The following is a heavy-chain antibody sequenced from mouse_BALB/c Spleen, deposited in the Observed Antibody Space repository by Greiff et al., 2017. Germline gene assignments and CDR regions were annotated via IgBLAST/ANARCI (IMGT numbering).Heavy chain of an antibody. Sequence: VQLQQSGPGLVAPSQSLSITCTVSGFSLTSYGVHWVRQPPGKGLEWLGVIWAGGSTNYNSALMSRLSISKDNSKSQVFLKMNSLQTDDTAMYYCAREVLRNYYAMDYWGQGTSVTVSS. V-gene: IGHV2-9*02. D-gene: IGHD1-1*01. J-gene: IGHJ4*01. CDR2: IWAGGST. CDR1: GFSLTSYG. CDR3: AREVLRNYYAMDY.